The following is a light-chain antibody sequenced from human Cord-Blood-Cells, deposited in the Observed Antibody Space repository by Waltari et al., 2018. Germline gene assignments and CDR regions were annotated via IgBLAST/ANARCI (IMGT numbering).Light chain of an antibody. V-gene: IGLV2-14*01. CDR3: SSYTSSSTLDV. J-gene: IGLJ1*01. CDR2: EVS. CDR1: SSDVGGYNY. Sequence: QSALTQPASVSGSPGQSITISCTGTSSDVGGYNYVSWYQQHPGKPPKLMIYEVSKRPSGVSNRFSGSKSGNTASLTISGLQAEDEADYYCSSYTSSSTLDVFGTGTKVTVL.